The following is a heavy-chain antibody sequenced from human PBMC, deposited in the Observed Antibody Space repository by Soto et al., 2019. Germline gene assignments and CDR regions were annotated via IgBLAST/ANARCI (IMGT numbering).Heavy chain of an antibody. CDR3: TRATPVVTDV. CDR2: IYYSGTT. CDR1: GGSISSGDYY. J-gene: IGHJ6*02. Sequence: QAQLQESGPGLVKPSQTLSLTCTVSGGSISSGDYYWSWIRQPPGKGLEWIGYIYYSGTTSSNPSLKSSVIISEDTSNNQFSLKLTAVTAADTVVYYCTRATPVVTDVWGQGTTVTVSS. D-gene: IGHD5-18*01. V-gene: IGHV4-30-4*01.